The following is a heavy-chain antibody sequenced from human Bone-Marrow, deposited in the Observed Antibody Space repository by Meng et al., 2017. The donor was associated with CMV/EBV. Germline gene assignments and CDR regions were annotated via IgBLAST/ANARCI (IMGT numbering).Heavy chain of an antibody. D-gene: IGHD3-10*01. V-gene: IGHV3-74*01. CDR1: GFTFSSYW. CDR2: INSDGSST. CDR3: AKATEPLLLWFGELLWGGMDV. Sequence: GESLKISCAASGFTFSSYWMHWVRQAPGKGPVWVSRINSDGSSTSYADSVKGRFTISRDNSKNTLYLQMNSLRAEDTAVYYCAKATEPLLLWFGELLWGGMDVWGQGTTVTVSS. J-gene: IGHJ6*01.